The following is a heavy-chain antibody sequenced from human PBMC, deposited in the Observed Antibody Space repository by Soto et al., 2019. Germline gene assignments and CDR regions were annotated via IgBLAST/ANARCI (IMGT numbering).Heavy chain of an antibody. CDR1: GFTFSSYA. CDR3: AKTPLYDSGGYYVH. Sequence: PGGSLRLSCAASGFTFSSYAMSWVRQAPGKGLEWVSAISGSGGSTYYADSVKGRFTISRDNSKNTLYLQMNSLRAEDTAVYYCAKTPLYDSGGYYVHWGQGTLVTVSS. V-gene: IGHV3-23*01. D-gene: IGHD3-22*01. CDR2: ISGSGGST. J-gene: IGHJ4*02.